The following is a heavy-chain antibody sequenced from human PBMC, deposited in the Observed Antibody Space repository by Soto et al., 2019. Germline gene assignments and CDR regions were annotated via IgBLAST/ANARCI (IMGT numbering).Heavy chain of an antibody. CDR2: ISAYNGNT. Sequence: ASVKVSCKASGYTFTSYGISLVLQALVQGLEWMEWISAYNGNTNYAQKLHGRVTITTVTSTSTDYRELRSLRSVDTAVYYCARNMLLIYCSSTRCYSSDYRGQRSL. J-gene: IGHJ4*02. CDR3: ARNMLLIYCSSTRCYSSDY. V-gene: IGHV1-18*01. CDR1: GYTFTSYG. D-gene: IGHD2-2*01.